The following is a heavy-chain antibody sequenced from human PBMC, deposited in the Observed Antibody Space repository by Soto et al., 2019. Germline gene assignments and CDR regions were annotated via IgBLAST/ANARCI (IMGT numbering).Heavy chain of an antibody. CDR1: GYSFTSYW. D-gene: IGHD2-2*01. CDR2: IYPGDSDT. V-gene: IGHV5-51*01. J-gene: IGHJ6*02. Sequence: GESLKISCKGSGYSFTSYWIGWVRQMPGKGLEWMGIIYPGDSDTGYSPSFQGQVTISADKSISTAYLQWSSLKASDTAMYYCARQFVVVQAAMWANYYYYGMDVWGQGTTVTVYS. CDR3: ARQFVVVQAAMWANYYYYGMDV.